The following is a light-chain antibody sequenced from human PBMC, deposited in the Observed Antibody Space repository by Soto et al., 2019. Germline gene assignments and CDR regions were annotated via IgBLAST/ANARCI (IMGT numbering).Light chain of an antibody. Sequence: EIVLTQSPGTLSFSPGERATLPCRASRSVSSSYLAGYQQKPGQAPRLLIYGASSRATGIPDRFSGSGSGTDFTLTISRLEPEDFAVYYCQQYGSSPRTFGQGTKVEIK. CDR1: RSVSSSY. J-gene: IGKJ1*01. V-gene: IGKV3-20*01. CDR3: QQYGSSPRT. CDR2: GAS.